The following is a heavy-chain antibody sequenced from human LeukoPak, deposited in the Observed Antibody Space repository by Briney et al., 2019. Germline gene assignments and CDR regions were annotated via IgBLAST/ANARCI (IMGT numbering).Heavy chain of an antibody. J-gene: IGHJ5*02. CDR2: ISSSSSYI. CDR1: GFTFSSYS. Sequence: GGSLRLSCAASGFTFSSYSMNWVRQAPGKGLEWVSSISSSSSYIYYADSVKGRFTISRDNAKNTLYLQMNRLRDEDTAVYYCAGYCSSTSCHGWFDPWGQGTLVTVSS. D-gene: IGHD2-2*01. V-gene: IGHV3-21*01. CDR3: AGYCSSTSCHGWFDP.